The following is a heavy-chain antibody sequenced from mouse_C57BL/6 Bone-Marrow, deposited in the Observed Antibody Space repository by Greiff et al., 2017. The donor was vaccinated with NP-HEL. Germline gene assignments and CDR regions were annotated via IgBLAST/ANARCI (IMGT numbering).Heavy chain of an antibody. Sequence: VMLVESGPGLVAPSQSLSITCTVSGFSLTSYAISWVRQPPGKGLEWLGVIWTGGGTNYNSALKSRLSISKDNSKSQVFLKMNSLQTDDTARYYCARNPTYYYGSSFYAMDYWGQGTSVTVSS. J-gene: IGHJ4*01. CDR1: GFSLTSYA. V-gene: IGHV2-9-1*01. CDR3: ARNPTYYYGSSFYAMDY. D-gene: IGHD1-1*01. CDR2: IWTGGGT.